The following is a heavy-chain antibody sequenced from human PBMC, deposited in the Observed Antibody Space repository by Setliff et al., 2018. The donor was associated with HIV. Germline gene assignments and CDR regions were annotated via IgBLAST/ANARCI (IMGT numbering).Heavy chain of an antibody. CDR1: GYSFSNYA. V-gene: IGHV7-4-1*02. Sequence: GASVKVSCKASGYSFSNYAMNWVRQAPGQGLEWMGLININTGNPTYAQGFTGRFVFSLDTSVSTAYLQTSSLKAEDTAVYYCARARWNDVSPLYCSDLWGQGTLVTVSS. CDR2: ININTGNP. D-gene: IGHD1-1*01. J-gene: IGHJ5*02. CDR3: ARARWNDVSPLYCSDL.